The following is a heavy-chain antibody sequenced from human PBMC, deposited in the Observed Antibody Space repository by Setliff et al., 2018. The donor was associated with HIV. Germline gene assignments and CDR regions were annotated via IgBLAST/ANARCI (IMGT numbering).Heavy chain of an antibody. D-gene: IGHD3-10*01. J-gene: IGHJ5*02. CDR2: IRGSGVST. V-gene: IGHV3-23*01. CDR1: GFTFSSYA. CDR3: ANSAFRGVIWA. Sequence: GSLRLSCAASGFTFSSYAMSWVRQAPGKGLEWVSGIRGSGVSTYYADSVKGRFTISRDNSKNTLYLQMNSLRAEDTAVYYCANSAFRGVIWAWGQGTLVTVSS.